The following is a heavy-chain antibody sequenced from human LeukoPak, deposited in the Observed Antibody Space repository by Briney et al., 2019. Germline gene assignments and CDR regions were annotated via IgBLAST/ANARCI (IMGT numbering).Heavy chain of an antibody. D-gene: IGHD6-19*01. V-gene: IGHV3-30*02. CDR3: AKDSSGSVDY. CDR2: VTSDGSNK. J-gene: IGHJ4*02. CDR1: GFTFSSYG. Sequence: PGGSLRLSCAASGFTFSSYGMHWVRQAPGKGLEWVTFVTSDGSNKYYADSVRGRFTISRDNSKNTLYLQMNSLRAEDTAVYYCAKDSSGSVDYWGQGTLVTVSS.